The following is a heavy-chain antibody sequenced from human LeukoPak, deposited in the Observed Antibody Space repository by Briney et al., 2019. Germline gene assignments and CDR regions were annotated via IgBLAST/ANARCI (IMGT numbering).Heavy chain of an antibody. CDR2: IRSKANSYAT. D-gene: IGHD5-18*01. CDR3: TSPQAMAYGAFDI. V-gene: IGHV3-73*01. J-gene: IGHJ3*02. Sequence: GRCLKLSCAASGFTFSGSAMRWVRQASGKGLEWVGRIRSKANSYATAYAASVKGRFTISRDDSKNTAYLQMNSLKTEDTDVYYCTSPQAMAYGAFDIWGQGTMVTVSS. CDR1: GFTFSGSA.